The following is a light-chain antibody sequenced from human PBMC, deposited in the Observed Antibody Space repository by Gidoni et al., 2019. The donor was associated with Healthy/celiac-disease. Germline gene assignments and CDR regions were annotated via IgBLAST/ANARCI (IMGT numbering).Light chain of an antibody. CDR2: KAS. CDR1: QSISSW. CDR3: QQYNRYPST. J-gene: IGKJ2*01. Sequence: DIQMNQSPSTLSASVGGSVTITCRASQSISSWLACYTQKPGKAPKLLIYKASSLESGVPSRFSGSGSGTEFTLTISSLQPDDFSTYYCQQYNRYPSTFGQGTKLEI. V-gene: IGKV1-5*03.